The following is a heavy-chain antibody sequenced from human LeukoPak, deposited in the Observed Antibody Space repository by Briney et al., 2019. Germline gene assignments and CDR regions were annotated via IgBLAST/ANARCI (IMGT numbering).Heavy chain of an antibody. V-gene: IGHV1-46*01. CDR2: INPSGGST. CDR1: GNTFTSYY. Sequence: ASVKVSCKASGNTFTSYYMHWVRQAPGQGLEWMGIINPSGGSTSYAQKFQGRVTMTRDTSTSTVYMELSSLRSEDTAVYYCARWRVAAAGGFDPWGQGTLVTVSS. CDR3: ARWRVAAAGGFDP. J-gene: IGHJ5*02. D-gene: IGHD6-13*01.